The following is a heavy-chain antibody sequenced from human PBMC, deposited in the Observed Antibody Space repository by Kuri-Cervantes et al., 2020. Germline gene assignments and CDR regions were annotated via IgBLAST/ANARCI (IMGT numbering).Heavy chain of an antibody. V-gene: IGHV4-34*01. D-gene: IGHD3-9*01. CDR1: GGSFSGYY. CDR3: ARGRRYFDWLFGGYGMDV. J-gene: IGHJ6*02. CDR2: INHSGST. Sequence: SETLSLTCAVYGGSFSGYYWSWTRQPPGKGLEWIGEINHSGSTNYNPSLKSRVTISVDTSKNQFSLKLSSVTAADTAVYYCARGRRYFDWLFGGYGMDVWGQGTTVTVSS.